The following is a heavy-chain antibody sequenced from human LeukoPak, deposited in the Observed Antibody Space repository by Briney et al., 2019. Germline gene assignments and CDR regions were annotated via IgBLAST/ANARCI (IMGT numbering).Heavy chain of an antibody. CDR1: GFAFSNYW. CDR2: INTHGSST. V-gene: IGHV3-74*01. Sequence: GGSLRLSCTASGFAFSNYWLRWVRQAPGKGLVCVARINTHGSSTNYADAVKGRFTISRDNAKNTLYLQMTSLSAEDTAVYYALAGYYYYYMDVWGKGTTVTVSS. J-gene: IGHJ6*03. D-gene: IGHD6-13*01. CDR3: LAGYYYYYMDV.